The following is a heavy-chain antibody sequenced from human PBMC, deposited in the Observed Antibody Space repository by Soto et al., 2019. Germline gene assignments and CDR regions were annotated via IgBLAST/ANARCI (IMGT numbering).Heavy chain of an antibody. J-gene: IGHJ5*02. V-gene: IGHV4-59*08. D-gene: IGHD6-19*01. CDR1: GASISGYH. Sequence: PSETLSLTCTVSGASISGYHWGWIRQPPGKGLEWIGYLYYTGSTHYNPSLKSRVTMSVDTSKNQFSLKLNSVTAADTAVYYCARGFAIGWYTYFFDPWGQGPLVTVSS. CDR3: ARGFAIGWYTYFFDP. CDR2: LYYTGST.